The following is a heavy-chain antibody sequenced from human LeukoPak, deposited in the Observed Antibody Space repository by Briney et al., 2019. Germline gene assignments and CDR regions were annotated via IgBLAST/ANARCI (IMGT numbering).Heavy chain of an antibody. CDR1: GFTFSSYR. J-gene: IGHJ4*02. D-gene: IGHD1-26*01. CDR3: ARPEKSGSCYYFDY. Sequence: PGGSLRLSCAASGFTFSSYRMNWVRQAPGKGLEWVSSISSGGSYTYYAESVKGRFTISRDNARNSLYLQMNSLRAEDTAVYYGARPEKSGSCYYFDYWGQGTLVTVSS. V-gene: IGHV3-21*01. CDR2: ISSGGSYT.